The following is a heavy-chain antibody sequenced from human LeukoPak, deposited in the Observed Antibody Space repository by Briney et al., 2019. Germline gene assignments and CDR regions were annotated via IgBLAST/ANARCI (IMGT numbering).Heavy chain of an antibody. CDR1: GFTFSSYS. CDR2: ISSSSSYI. Sequence: PGGSLRLSCAASGFTFSSYSMNWVRQAPGKGLEWVSSISSSSSYIYYADSVKGRFTISRDNAKNSLYLQMNSLRAEDTAVYYCARDESEYSGYDSFYYFDYWGQGTLVTVSS. J-gene: IGHJ4*02. V-gene: IGHV3-21*01. D-gene: IGHD5-12*01. CDR3: ARDESEYSGYDSFYYFDY.